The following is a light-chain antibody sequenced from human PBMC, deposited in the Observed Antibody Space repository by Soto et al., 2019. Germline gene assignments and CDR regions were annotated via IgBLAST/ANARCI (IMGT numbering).Light chain of an antibody. CDR1: SSDVGKYDY. J-gene: IGLJ1*01. Sequence: QSALTQPPAASVSPGQSVTISCTGTSSDVGKYDYVSWFQHHPGKAPKLIIYEVSKRPSGVPDRFSGSKSGSTASLTVSGLQTEDEADYYCNSYVAGSHVFGTGTKVTVL. CDR2: EVS. CDR3: NSYVAGSHV. V-gene: IGLV2-8*01.